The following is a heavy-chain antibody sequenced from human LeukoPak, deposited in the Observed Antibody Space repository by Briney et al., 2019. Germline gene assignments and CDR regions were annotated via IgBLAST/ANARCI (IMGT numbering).Heavy chain of an antibody. CDR1: GGSISSYY. CDR2: INHSGST. V-gene: IGHV4-34*01. D-gene: IGHD1-26*01. CDR3: AREIVGATVFDY. Sequence: PSETLSLTCTVSGGSISSYYWSWIRQPPGKGLEWIGEINHSGSTNYNPSLKSRVTISVDTSKNQFSLKLSSVTAADTAVYYCAREIVGATVFDYWGQGTLVTVSS. J-gene: IGHJ4*02.